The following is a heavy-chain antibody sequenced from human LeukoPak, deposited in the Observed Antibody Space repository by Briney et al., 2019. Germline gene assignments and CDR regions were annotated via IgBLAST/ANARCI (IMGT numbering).Heavy chain of an antibody. Sequence: PGGSLRLSCAASGFTFSSYAMTWVRQAPGKGLEWVSTISGSDGNTYYADSVKGRFTISRDNSKNTLYLQMNSLRAEDTAIYSCAKDXXNXAXVSNYWGQGTLVTVSS. D-gene: IGHD5-18*01. CDR2: ISGSDGNT. V-gene: IGHV3-23*01. CDR3: AKDXXNXAXVSNY. J-gene: IGHJ4*02. CDR1: GFTFSSYA.